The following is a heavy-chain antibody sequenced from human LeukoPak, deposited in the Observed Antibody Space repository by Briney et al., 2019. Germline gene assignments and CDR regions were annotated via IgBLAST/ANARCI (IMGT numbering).Heavy chain of an antibody. CDR3: ARVTAVAETY. J-gene: IGHJ4*02. CDR2: ISYDGSNK. D-gene: IGHD6-19*01. Sequence: RSLELSCAASGFPFSSYAMQGVRQAPGKGVEGVAVISYDGSNKYYADSGKGRFTISRDNSNNTLYLQMNSLRAEDTAVYYCARVTAVAETYWGQGTLVTVSS. CDR1: GFPFSSYA. V-gene: IGHV3-30*04.